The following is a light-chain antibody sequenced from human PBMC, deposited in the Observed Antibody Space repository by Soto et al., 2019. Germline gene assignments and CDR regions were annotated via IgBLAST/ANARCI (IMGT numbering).Light chain of an antibody. V-gene: IGLV2-14*03. CDR1: SSDVGGYDS. CDR2: DVS. Sequence: QSALTQPASVSGSPGQSITISCTGTSSDVGGYDSVSWYQQHPGKAPKLMIYDVSNRPSGVSNRFSGSKSGNTASLTISGLQAEDEADYYCTSYTSSTTRVVFGGETKLTVL. CDR3: TSYTSSTTRVV. J-gene: IGLJ2*01.